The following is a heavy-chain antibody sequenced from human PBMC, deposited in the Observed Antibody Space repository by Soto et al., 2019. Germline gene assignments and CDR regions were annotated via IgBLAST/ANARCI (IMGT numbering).Heavy chain of an antibody. V-gene: IGHV1-46*01. J-gene: IGHJ6*02. Sequence: ASVKVSCKASGYTFTSYYMHWVRQAPGQGLEWMGIINPSGGSTSYAQKFQGRVTTTRDTSTSTVYMELSSLRSEDTAVYYCATAGLVPAAMMSDYYYYGMEVWGQGTTVTVSS. D-gene: IGHD2-2*01. CDR1: GYTFTSYY. CDR3: ATAGLVPAAMMSDYYYYGMEV. CDR2: INPSGGST.